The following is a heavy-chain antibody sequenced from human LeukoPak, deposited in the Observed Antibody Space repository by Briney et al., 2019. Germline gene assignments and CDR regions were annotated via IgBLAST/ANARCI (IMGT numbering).Heavy chain of an antibody. Sequence: PSETLSLTCTVSGGSISSSSYYWGWIRQPPGKGLEWIGSIYYSGSTYYNPSLKSRVTISVDTSKNQCSLKLSSVSAADTAVYYCARANAFDIWGQGTMVTVSS. J-gene: IGHJ3*02. CDR1: GGSISSSSYY. V-gene: IGHV4-39*07. CDR3: ARANAFDI. CDR2: IYYSGST.